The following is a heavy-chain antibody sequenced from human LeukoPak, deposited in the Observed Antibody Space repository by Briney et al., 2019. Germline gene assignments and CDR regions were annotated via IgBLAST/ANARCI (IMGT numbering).Heavy chain of an antibody. J-gene: IGHJ4*02. V-gene: IGHV4-39*01. Sequence: TPSGTLSLTCTVSGGSISSSSYYWGWIRQPPGKGLEWIGSIYYSGSTYYNPSIKSRVTISVDTSKNQFSLKLSSVTAADTAVYYCARLSRGYDYFSFDYWGQGTLVTVSS. D-gene: IGHD5-12*01. CDR2: IYYSGST. CDR1: GGSISSSSYY. CDR3: ARLSRGYDYFSFDY.